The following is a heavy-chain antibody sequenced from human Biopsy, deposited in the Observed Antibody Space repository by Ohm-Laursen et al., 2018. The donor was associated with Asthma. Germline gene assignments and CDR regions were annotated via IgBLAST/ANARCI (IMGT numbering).Heavy chain of an antibody. CDR1: YGSTTSGGYY. CDR3: ARAQDYYDSRGYYRSFDY. CDR2: IYYSGST. J-gene: IGHJ4*02. D-gene: IGHD3-22*01. V-gene: IGHV4-31*03. Sequence: TLSLTCTVSYGSTTSGGYYWTWIRQHPGKGLEWIGFIYYSGSTYYNPSLKSRVSISIGTSKNQFSLKLSSVTAADTAVYYCARAQDYYDSRGYYRSFDYWGQGTLVTVSS.